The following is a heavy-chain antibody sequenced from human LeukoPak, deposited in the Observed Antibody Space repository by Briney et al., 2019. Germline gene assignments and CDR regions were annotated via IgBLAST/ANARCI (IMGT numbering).Heavy chain of an antibody. Sequence: GGSLRLSCAASGFTFDDYTMHWVRQAPGKGLEWVSLISWDGGSTYYADSVKGRFTISRDNSKNSLYLQMNSLRAEDTALYYCARDRGLMVYAAYDFDYWGQGTLVTVSS. CDR3: ARDRGLMVYAAYDFDY. J-gene: IGHJ4*02. D-gene: IGHD2-8*01. CDR1: GFTFDDYT. CDR2: ISWDGGST. V-gene: IGHV3-43*01.